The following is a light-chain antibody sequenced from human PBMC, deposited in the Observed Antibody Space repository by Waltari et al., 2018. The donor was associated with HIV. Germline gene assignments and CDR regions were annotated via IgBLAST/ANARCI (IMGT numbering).Light chain of an antibody. Sequence: QSALPQPASVSGSPGQSITISCIGTGSDVGGYSLFSWYQQHPGKAPQLRIFEDTERPSGVSKRFSASKSGTTASLTISGLLAEDAADYYCCSYGGFTTYVFGSGTKVTVL. CDR2: EDT. CDR3: CSYGGFTTYV. J-gene: IGLJ1*01. V-gene: IGLV2-23*01. CDR1: GSDVGGYSL.